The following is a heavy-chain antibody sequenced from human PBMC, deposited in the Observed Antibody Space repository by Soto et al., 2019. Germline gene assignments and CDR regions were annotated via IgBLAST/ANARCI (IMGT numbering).Heavy chain of an antibody. V-gene: IGHV3-74*01. D-gene: IGHD3-10*01. CDR2: INSDGTST. J-gene: IGHJ2*01. CDR3: ARNQPRESYFDL. CDR1: GFSFSSYS. Sequence: EVQLVESGGGLVQPRGSLRLSCAATGFSFSSYSMHWVRQAPGKGLVWVSRINSDGTSTRYADSVKGRFTISRDNAKTALYLQMNSLRAEVTAVYYCARNQPRESYFDLWGRGTLVTVAP.